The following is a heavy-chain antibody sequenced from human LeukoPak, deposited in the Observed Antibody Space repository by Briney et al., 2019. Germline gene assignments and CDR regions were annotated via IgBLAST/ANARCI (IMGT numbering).Heavy chain of an antibody. J-gene: IGHJ6*03. V-gene: IGHV4-39*07. CDR1: GGSISSSSYY. Sequence: SETLSLTCTVSGGSISSSSYYWGWIRQPPGKGLEWIGSIYYSGSTYYNPSLKSRVTISVDTSKNQFSLKLSSVTAADTAVYYCASTGWLQWSANYYYMDVWGKGTTVTVSS. D-gene: IGHD5-24*01. CDR3: ASTGWLQWSANYYYMDV. CDR2: IYYSGST.